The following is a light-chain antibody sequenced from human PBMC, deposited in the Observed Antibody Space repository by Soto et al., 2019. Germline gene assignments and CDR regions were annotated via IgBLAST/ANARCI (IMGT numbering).Light chain of an antibody. V-gene: IGLV1-44*01. J-gene: IGLJ1*01. CDR3: AAWDDSLNGYYV. Sequence: QSVLTQPPSASGTPGQRVTISCSGSRSNIGSNTENWYQQLPGTAPKLLIYSNNQRPSGVPDRFSGSKSGTSASLAISGLQSEDEAEYYCAAWDDSLNGYYVFGTGTKVTVL. CDR1: RSNIGSNT. CDR2: SNN.